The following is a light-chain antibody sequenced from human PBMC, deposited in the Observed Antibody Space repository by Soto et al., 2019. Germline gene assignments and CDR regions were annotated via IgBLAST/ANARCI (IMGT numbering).Light chain of an antibody. CDR2: DNN. CDR3: QSYDSSLSGYV. V-gene: IGLV1-40*01. CDR1: NSNIGAGHA. Sequence: QSVLTQPPSVSGAPGQRVTISCTGSNSNIGAGHAAQWYQQPPGTTPKLLIYDNNRRPSGVPDRFSGSKSGTSASLAITGLQAEDEADYYCQSYDSSLSGYVFGTGTKVTVL. J-gene: IGLJ1*01.